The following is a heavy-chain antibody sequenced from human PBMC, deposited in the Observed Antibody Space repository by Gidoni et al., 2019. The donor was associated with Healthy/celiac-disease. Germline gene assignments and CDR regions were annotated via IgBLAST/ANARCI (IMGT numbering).Heavy chain of an antibody. CDR1: GFTFSRYL. Sequence: EVQLVESGGGLVQPGGSLRLSCAASGFTFSRYLLSWVRQAPGTGLEWVANIKQSGSENYYVDSVKGRFTSSRDNAKNSLYLQMNSLRAEDTAVYYCARDSGSYHKGDAFDIWGQGTMVTVSS. CDR3: ARDSGSYHKGDAFDI. J-gene: IGHJ3*02. D-gene: IGHD1-26*01. CDR2: IKQSGSEN. V-gene: IGHV3-7*03.